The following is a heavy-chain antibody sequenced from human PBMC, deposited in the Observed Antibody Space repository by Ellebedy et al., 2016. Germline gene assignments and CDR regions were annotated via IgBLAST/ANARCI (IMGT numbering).Heavy chain of an antibody. J-gene: IGHJ6*03. V-gene: IGHV1-18*01. D-gene: IGHD6-13*01. Sequence: ASVKVSCKASGYTFTSYGISWVRQAPGQGLEWMGWISAYNGNTNYAQKLQGRVTMTTDTSTSTAYMELRSLRSDDTAVYYCARDGEQQLAQKASYYYMDVWGKGTTVTVSS. CDR2: ISAYNGNT. CDR1: GYTFTSYG. CDR3: ARDGEQQLAQKASYYYMDV.